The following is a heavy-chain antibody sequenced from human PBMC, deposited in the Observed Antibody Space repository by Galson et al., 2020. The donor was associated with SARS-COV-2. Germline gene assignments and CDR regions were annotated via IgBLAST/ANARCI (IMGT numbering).Heavy chain of an antibody. CDR1: GGHISSDGYS. J-gene: IGHJ3*02. CDR3: ARDRDEGGAFDI. Sequence: SETLSLTCVVSGGHISSDGYSWTWIRQSPEKGLEWIGDIYYSGRTYYNPSLTSRLTISIDKSKNQFSLRLTSVTAADTAVYYCARDRDEGGAFDIWGQGTKVTVSS. V-gene: IGHV4-30-4*07. CDR2: IYYSGRT. D-gene: IGHD3-16*01.